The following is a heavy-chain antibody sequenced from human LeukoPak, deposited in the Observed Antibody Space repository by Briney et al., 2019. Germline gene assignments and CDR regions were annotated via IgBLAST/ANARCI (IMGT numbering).Heavy chain of an antibody. V-gene: IGHV3-21*04. CDR1: GLTFSSYS. CDR3: ARAPYYDFWSGYYSNWFDP. J-gene: IGHJ5*02. D-gene: IGHD3-3*01. Sequence: GGSLRLSCAASGLTFSSYSMNWVRQAPGKGLEWVSSISSSSSYIYYADSVKGRFTISRDNAKNSLYLQMNSLRAEDTAVYYCARAPYYDFWSGYYSNWFDPWGQGTLVTVSS. CDR2: ISSSSSYI.